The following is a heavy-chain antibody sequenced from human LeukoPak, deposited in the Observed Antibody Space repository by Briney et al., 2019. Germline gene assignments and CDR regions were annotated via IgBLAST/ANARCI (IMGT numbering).Heavy chain of an antibody. CDR1: DGPFSSFY. D-gene: IGHD3-22*01. CDR3: ARGVSIVARYFDL. Sequence: PSETLSLTCAVYDGPFSSFYWTWIRQPPGKGLEWIGEISHTGRTNYNPSLKSRVTISVDTSKNQFSLNLTSVTAADTAMYYCARGVSIVARYFDLWGRGTLVAVSS. J-gene: IGHJ2*01. CDR2: ISHTGRT. V-gene: IGHV4-34*01.